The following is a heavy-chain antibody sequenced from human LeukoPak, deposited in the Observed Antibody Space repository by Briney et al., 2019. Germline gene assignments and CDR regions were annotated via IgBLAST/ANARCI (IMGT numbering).Heavy chain of an antibody. Sequence: SETLSLTCNVSGGSIGGSSYYWAWIRQPPGKGLEWIGSIHYGGSTYYNPSLKSRVTISVDTSKNQFSLRLSSLTAAETALYYCARDRKYYYHMDVWGKGTTVTVSS. J-gene: IGHJ6*03. CDR3: ARDRKYYYHMDV. D-gene: IGHD1-14*01. V-gene: IGHV4-39*07. CDR1: GGSIGGSSYY. CDR2: IHYGGST.